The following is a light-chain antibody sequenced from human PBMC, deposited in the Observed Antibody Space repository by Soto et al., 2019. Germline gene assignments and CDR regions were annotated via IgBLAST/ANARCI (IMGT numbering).Light chain of an antibody. CDR3: QQAYSAPHT. CDR1: QSIGTS. V-gene: IGKV1-39*01. CDR2: AAS. Sequence: DIQMTHSPSSLSASVGDRVTITCRASQSIGTSFNWYQQKTGRAPKLLIYAASTLQSGVPSRFSGSGSGTDFTLTIGSLQPEDFSSYSCQQAYSAPHTFGQWTNLEI. J-gene: IGKJ2*01.